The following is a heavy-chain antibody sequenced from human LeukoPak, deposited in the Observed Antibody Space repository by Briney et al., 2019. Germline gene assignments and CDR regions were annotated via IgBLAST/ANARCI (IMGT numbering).Heavy chain of an antibody. CDR1: GGSFSGYY. CDR3: ARATDDEFYLYYGMDV. J-gene: IGHJ6*02. V-gene: IGHV4-34*01. D-gene: IGHD3-16*01. CDR2: ISQSGST. Sequence: SETLSLTCAVYGGSFSGYYWNWIRQPPGRGLEWIGEISQSGSTNYNPSLKSRITMSVDPSKNQFSLQLRSMTAADTAVYFCARATDDEFYLYYGMDVWGQGTTVTVSS.